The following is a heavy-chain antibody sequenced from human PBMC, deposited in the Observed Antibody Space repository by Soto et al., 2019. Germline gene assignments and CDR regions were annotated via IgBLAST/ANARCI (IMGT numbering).Heavy chain of an antibody. J-gene: IGHJ6*02. CDR3: ARGLRGFYHYYYYYGMEV. D-gene: IGHD3-16*01. Sequence: ASVKVSCKASGYTFTSYGISWVRQAPGQGLEWMGWISAYNGNTNYAQKLQGRVTMTTDTSTSTAYMELRSLRSDDTAVYYGARGLRGFYHYYYYYGMEVWGQGTTVTVSS. V-gene: IGHV1-18*01. CDR1: GYTFTSYG. CDR2: ISAYNGNT.